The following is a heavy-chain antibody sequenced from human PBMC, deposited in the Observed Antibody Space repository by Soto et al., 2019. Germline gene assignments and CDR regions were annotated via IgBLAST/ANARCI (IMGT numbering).Heavy chain of an antibody. J-gene: IGHJ6*02. CDR2: IYYSGST. CDR1: GVSISGSRYY. CDR3: ARGGIPPSGYGIAYAMDV. Sequence: SETLSLTCTVSGVSISGSRYYWGWIRQPPGRGLEWIGNIYYSGSTYYTPALKSRVTLSVGTSKNQFSLNLNSVTAADTAVYYCARGGIPPSGYGIAYAMDVWGQGTTVTAP. D-gene: IGHD1-26*01. V-gene: IGHV4-39*01.